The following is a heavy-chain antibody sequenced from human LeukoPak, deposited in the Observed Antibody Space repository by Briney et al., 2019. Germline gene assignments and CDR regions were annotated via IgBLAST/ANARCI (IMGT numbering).Heavy chain of an antibody. CDR2: IVPTLRRA. Sequence: SVKVSCKTSGDTFSNYAITWVRQAPGQGLEWMGGIVPTLRRANYAQKFKGRVTITTDEASTTAYMELNGLTYDDTAVYYCARDRYYDSRGNFYESGHWGQGTLVTVSS. CDR1: GDTFSNYA. V-gene: IGHV1-69*05. CDR3: ARDRYYDSRGNFYESGH. D-gene: IGHD3-22*01. J-gene: IGHJ4*02.